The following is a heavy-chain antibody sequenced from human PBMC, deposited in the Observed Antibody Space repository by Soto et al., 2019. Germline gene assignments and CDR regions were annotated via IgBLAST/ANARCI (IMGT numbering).Heavy chain of an antibody. CDR2: ISSSSSYI. CDR1: GFIFSSYS. V-gene: IGHV3-21*01. CDR3: ARVPVPGHFDY. J-gene: IGHJ4*02. D-gene: IGHD1-1*01. Sequence: EVQLVESGGGLVKPGGSLRVSCAASGFIFSSYSMNWVRQAPGKGLEWVSSISSSSSYIYYADSVKGRFTISRDNAKNSLYLQMNALSAEDTAVYFCARVPVPGHFDYWGQGTLVTVSS.